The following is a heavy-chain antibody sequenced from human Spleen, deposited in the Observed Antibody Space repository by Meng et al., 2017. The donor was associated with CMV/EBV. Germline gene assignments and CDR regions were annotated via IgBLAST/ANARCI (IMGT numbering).Heavy chain of an antibody. V-gene: IGHV1-69*05. CDR3: ARGRSEGCTSTSCYVYNWFDP. J-gene: IGHJ5*01. Sequence: VITWVRQAPGQGLEWMEGIIPMFGTANYAQNFQGRVTITTDESTSTAYLELSSLRSEDTAVYYCARGRSEGCTSTSCYVYNWFDPWGQGTLVTVSS. D-gene: IGHD2-2*01. CDR1: V. CDR2: IIPMFGTA.